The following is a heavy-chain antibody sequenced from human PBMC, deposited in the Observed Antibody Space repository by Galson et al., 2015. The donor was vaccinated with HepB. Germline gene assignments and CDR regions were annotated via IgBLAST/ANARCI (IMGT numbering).Heavy chain of an antibody. J-gene: IGHJ4*02. CDR3: AKDRYSGYDLVDY. V-gene: IGHV3-30*18. CDR2: ISYDGSNK. Sequence: SLRLSCAASGFTFSSYGMHWVRQAPGKGLEWVAVISYDGSNKYYADSVKGRFTISRDNSKNTLYLQMNSLRAEDTAEYYCAKDRYSGYDLVDYWGQGTLVTVSS. D-gene: IGHD5-12*01. CDR1: GFTFSSYG.